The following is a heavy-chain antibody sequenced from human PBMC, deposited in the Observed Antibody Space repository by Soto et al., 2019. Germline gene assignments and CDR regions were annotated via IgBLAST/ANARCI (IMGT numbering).Heavy chain of an antibody. V-gene: IGHV3-66*01. CDR1: GFSDSNNY. Sequence: EVQLVESGGGLVQPGGSLRLSCAASGFSDSNNYMSWVRQAPWKGLEWVSVISSGGSTYYADSVKGRFTISRDSSKNTLYLQMNSLRAEDTAVYYCAREAEATGLDMDVWGQGTTVTVSS. CDR2: ISSGGST. J-gene: IGHJ6*02. D-gene: IGHD6-19*01. CDR3: AREAEATGLDMDV.